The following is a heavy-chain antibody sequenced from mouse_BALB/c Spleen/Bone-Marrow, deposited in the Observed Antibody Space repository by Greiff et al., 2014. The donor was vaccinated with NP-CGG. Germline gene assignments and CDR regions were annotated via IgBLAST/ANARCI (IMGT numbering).Heavy chain of an antibody. CDR2: INPSTGYT. CDR3: ARSDYGFAY. D-gene: IGHD2-4*01. J-gene: IGHJ3*01. V-gene: IGHV1-7*01. Sequence: QVQLQQSGAELAKPGASVKMSCKASGYTFTSYWMHWVKQRPGQGLEWIGYINPSTGYTEYNQRFKDKATLTADKSSSTAYMQLSSLTSEDSAVYYCARSDYGFAYWGQGTLVTVSA. CDR1: GYTFTSYW.